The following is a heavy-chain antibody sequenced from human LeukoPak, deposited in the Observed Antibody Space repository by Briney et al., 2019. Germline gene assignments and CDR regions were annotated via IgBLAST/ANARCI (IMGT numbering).Heavy chain of an antibody. CDR3: AREYQLDAFDI. D-gene: IGHD2-2*01. Sequence: SETLSLTCAVSGGSISRSNYYWGWIRQPPGKGLEWIGYIYYSGSTNYNPSLKSRVTISVDTSKNQFSLKLSSVTAADTAVYYCAREYQLDAFDIWGQGTMVTVSS. V-gene: IGHV4-61*05. CDR1: GGSISRSNYY. J-gene: IGHJ3*02. CDR2: IYYSGST.